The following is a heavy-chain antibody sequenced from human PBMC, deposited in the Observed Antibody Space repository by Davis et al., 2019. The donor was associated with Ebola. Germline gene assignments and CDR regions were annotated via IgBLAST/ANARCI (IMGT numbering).Heavy chain of an antibody. Sequence: MPSETLSLTCTVSGGSISSYYWSWIRQPQGKGLEWIGYIYYSGSTNYNPSLKSRVTISVDTSKNQFSLKLSSVTAADTAVYYCAREVTMIVVEPFDPWGQGTLVTVSS. CDR3: AREVTMIVVEPFDP. CDR2: IYYSGST. D-gene: IGHD3-22*01. V-gene: IGHV4-59*01. J-gene: IGHJ5*02. CDR1: GGSISSYY.